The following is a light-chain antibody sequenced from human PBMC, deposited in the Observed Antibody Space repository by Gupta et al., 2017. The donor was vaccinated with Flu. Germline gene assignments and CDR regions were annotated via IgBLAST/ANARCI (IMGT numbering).Light chain of an antibody. V-gene: IGLV2-11*03. CDR2: VVG. J-gene: IGLJ3*02. CDR1: SSGVGQCDY. CDR3: CSYAGTFTYV. Sequence: SSGVGQCDYVYWYPQQPGRGPNLTIYVVGERPSGIPDRYSGSKSGNTTTLTSSGLQAEDEADYDCCSYAGTFTYVFGGGTRLTVL.